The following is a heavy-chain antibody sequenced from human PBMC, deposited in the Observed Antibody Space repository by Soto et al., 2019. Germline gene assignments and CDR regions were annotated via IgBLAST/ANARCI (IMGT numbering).Heavy chain of an antibody. CDR2: IYDSGST. J-gene: IGHJ3*02. Sequence: PSETLSLTCTVSGGSINNYYWSWIRQPPGKGLEWIGYIYDSGSTHYNPSLESRVTISEDSSKNQFSLKLSSVTAADTAVYYCARQQWLILNAFDIWGQGTMVT. CDR3: ARQQWLILNAFDI. V-gene: IGHV4-59*01. CDR1: GGSINNYY. D-gene: IGHD6-19*01.